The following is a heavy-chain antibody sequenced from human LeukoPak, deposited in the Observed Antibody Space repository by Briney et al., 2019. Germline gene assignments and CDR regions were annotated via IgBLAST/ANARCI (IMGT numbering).Heavy chain of an antibody. V-gene: IGHV4-34*01. CDR1: GGTFSGYY. CDR3: ARTVGITMVRGVIWWFDP. CDR2: INHSGST. D-gene: IGHD3-10*01. Sequence: SETLSLTCAVYGGTFSGYYWSWIRQPPGKGLEWIGEINHSGSTNYNPSLESRVTISVDTSKNQFSLKLSSATAADTAVYYCARTVGITMVRGVIWWFDPWGQGTLVTVSS. J-gene: IGHJ5*02.